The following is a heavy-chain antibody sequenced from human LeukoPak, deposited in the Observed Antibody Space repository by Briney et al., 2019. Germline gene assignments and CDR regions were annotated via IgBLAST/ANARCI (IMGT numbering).Heavy chain of an antibody. V-gene: IGHV4-4*07. CDR1: GGSISSYY. J-gene: IGHJ4*02. Sequence: SETLSLTCTVSGGSISSYYWSWIRQPAGKGLEWIGRIYTSGSTNYNPSLKSRVTMSVDTSKNQFSLKLSSVTAADTAVYYCARGTPKLRFLEWLFYYFDYWGQGTLVTVSS. CDR3: ARGTPKLRFLEWLFYYFDY. CDR2: IYTSGST. D-gene: IGHD3-3*01.